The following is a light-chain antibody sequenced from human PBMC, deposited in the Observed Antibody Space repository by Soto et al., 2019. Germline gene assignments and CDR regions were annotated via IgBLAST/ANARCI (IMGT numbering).Light chain of an antibody. CDR2: GAS. CDR3: QQYGSSPMT. J-gene: IGKJ1*01. CDR1: QSVSSSY. Sequence: EIVVTQSPGTLSLSPWEIATLSCRASQSVSSSYLAWYQQKPGQAPRLLIYGASSRATGIPDRFSGSGSGTDFTLTISRLEPEDFAVYYCQQYGSSPMTLGQGTKVVIQ. V-gene: IGKV3-20*01.